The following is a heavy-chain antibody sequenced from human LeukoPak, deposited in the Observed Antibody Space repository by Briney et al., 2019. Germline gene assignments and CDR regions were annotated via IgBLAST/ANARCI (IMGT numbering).Heavy chain of an antibody. V-gene: IGHV4-61*02. CDR3: ARAGDSDTYYCPFQH. CDR2: IYTSGST. CDR1: GGSISSGSYY. Sequence: SQTLSLTCTVSGGSISSGSYYWSWIRQPAGKGLEWIGRIYTSGSTNYNPSLKSRVTISVDRSKNQFPLKLSSVTAADTAVYYCARAGDSDTYYCPFQHWGQGTLVTVSS. J-gene: IGHJ1*01. D-gene: IGHD3-10*01.